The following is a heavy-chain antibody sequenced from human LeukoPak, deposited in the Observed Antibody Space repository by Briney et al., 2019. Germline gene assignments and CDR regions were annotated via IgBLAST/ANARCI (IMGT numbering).Heavy chain of an antibody. Sequence: GGSLRLSCAASGFTVSSNYMNWVRQAPGQGLEWVSIIYSGGTTYYADSVKGRFTISRDNSKNTLYLQMNSLRAEDTAVYYCTDLGYYDSSGYYSDDYWGQGTLVTVSS. D-gene: IGHD3-22*01. CDR1: GFTVSSNY. CDR3: TDLGYYDSSGYYSDDY. CDR2: IYSGGTT. V-gene: IGHV3-53*01. J-gene: IGHJ4*02.